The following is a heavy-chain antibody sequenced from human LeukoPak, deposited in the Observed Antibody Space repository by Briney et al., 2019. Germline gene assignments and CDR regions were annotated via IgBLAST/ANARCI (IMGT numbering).Heavy chain of an antibody. J-gene: IGHJ5*02. Sequence: SGGSLRLSCAASGFTFSSYSMNWVRQAPGKGLEWVSSISSSSSYIYYADSVKGRFTISRDNAKNSLYLQMNSLRAEDTAVYYCARGGIAAAGTLDPWGQGTLVTVSS. CDR2: ISSSSSYI. CDR3: ARGGIAAAGTLDP. V-gene: IGHV3-21*01. CDR1: GFTFSSYS. D-gene: IGHD6-13*01.